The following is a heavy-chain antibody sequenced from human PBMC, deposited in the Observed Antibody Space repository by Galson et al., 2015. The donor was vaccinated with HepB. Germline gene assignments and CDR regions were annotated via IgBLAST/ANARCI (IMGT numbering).Heavy chain of an antibody. D-gene: IGHD4-17*01. CDR1: GYTFTSYG. Sequence: SVKVSCKASGYTFTSYGISWVRQAPGQGLEWMEWISAYNGETIYAQKFQGRVTMTEDTSTDTAYMELSSLRSEDTAVYYCATDGRLRYGMDVWGQGTTVTVSS. J-gene: IGHJ6*02. CDR2: ISAYNGET. CDR3: ATDGRLRYGMDV. V-gene: IGHV1-18*01.